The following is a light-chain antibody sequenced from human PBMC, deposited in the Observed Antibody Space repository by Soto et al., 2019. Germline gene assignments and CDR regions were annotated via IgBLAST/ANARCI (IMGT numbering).Light chain of an antibody. CDR3: QQRSNWPT. J-gene: IGKJ3*01. CDR2: GAS. Sequence: EIVMMQSPATLSVSPGERATLSCRASQSVSSNLAWYQQKPGQAPRLLIYGASTRATGIPARFSGSGSGTDFTLTISSLEPEDFAVYYCQQRSNWPTFGPGTKVDIK. V-gene: IGKV3-15*01. CDR1: QSVSSN.